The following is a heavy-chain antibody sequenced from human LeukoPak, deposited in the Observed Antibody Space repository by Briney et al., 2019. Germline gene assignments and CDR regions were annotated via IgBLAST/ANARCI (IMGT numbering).Heavy chain of an antibody. CDR1: GFTFSSYN. D-gene: IGHD2-8*01. Sequence: GSLRLSCAASGFTFSSYNMNWVRQAPGKGLEWVSYISSSSSTIYYADSVKGRFTISRDNAKNSLSLQMNSLRAEDTAVYYCARAKRNGFDIWGQGTTVTVSS. J-gene: IGHJ3*02. CDR2: ISSSSSTI. CDR3: ARAKRNGFDI. V-gene: IGHV3-48*01.